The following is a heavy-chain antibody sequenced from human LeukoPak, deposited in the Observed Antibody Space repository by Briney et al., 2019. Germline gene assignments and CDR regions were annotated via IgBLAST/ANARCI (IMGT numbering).Heavy chain of an antibody. V-gene: IGHV1-46*01. Sequence: GASVKVSCKASGYTFTSYYMHWVRQAPGQGLEWMGIINPSGGSTSYAQKFQGRVTMTRDTSTSTVYMELSSLRSEDTAVYYCARDYGSGSYYKGYYSYYWGQGTLVTLSS. CDR1: GYTFTSYY. J-gene: IGHJ4*02. CDR3: ARDYGSGSYYKGYYSYY. CDR2: INPSGGST. D-gene: IGHD3-10*01.